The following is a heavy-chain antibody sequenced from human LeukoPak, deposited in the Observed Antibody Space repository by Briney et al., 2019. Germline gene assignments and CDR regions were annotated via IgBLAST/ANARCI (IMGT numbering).Heavy chain of an antibody. J-gene: IGHJ6*02. CDR2: IYYSGST. Sequence: SETLSLTCTVSGGSISSYYWSWIRQPPGKRLEWIGYIYYSGSTNYNPSLKSRVTISVDTSKNQFSLKLSSVTAADTAVYYCARLPVESYDYVWGSYRAYGMDVWGQGTTVTVSS. CDR1: GGSISSYY. CDR3: ARLPVESYDYVWGSYRAYGMDV. D-gene: IGHD3-16*02. V-gene: IGHV4-59*08.